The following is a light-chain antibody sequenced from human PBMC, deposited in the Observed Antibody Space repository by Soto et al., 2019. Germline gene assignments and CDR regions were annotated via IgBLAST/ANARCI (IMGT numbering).Light chain of an antibody. CDR3: HQYGNSPWT. J-gene: IGKJ1*01. Sequence: EIVLTQSPGTLSLSPGERATLSCRASQSGFSFYLAWFQQKPGQAPRLLIYGASSRATVIPERFSGSESGTDVTLTISRLEPEDFAVYYCHQYGNSPWTLGQGTKVDIK. V-gene: IGKV3-20*01. CDR2: GAS. CDR1: QSGFSFY.